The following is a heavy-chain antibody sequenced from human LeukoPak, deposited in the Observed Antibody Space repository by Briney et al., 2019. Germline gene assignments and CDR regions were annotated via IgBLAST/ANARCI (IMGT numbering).Heavy chain of an antibody. V-gene: IGHV3-30*18. Sequence: GRSLRLSCAASGFTFSSYGMHWVRQAPGKGLEWVAVISYDGSNKYYADSVKGRFTISRDNSKNTLYLQMNSLRAEDTAVYYCAKDGSPDYYDSKMDVWGKGTTVTVSS. J-gene: IGHJ6*04. CDR2: ISYDGSNK. CDR1: GFTFSSYG. D-gene: IGHD3-22*01. CDR3: AKDGSPDYYDSKMDV.